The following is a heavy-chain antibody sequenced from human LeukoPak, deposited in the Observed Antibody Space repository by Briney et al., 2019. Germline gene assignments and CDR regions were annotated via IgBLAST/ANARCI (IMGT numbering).Heavy chain of an antibody. V-gene: IGHV3-23*01. CDR2: IGCDGRGT. CDR3: ARRVGGTPDY. Sequence: PGESRRLSCAASGFTFSNHAMTWVRQAPGKGLEWVSAIGCDGRGTDYADSVKGRFTISRDNSKNTLYLEMNSLRAEDTARYYCARRVGGTPDYWGPGTLVTVSS. D-gene: IGHD1-26*01. J-gene: IGHJ4*02. CDR1: GFTFSNHA.